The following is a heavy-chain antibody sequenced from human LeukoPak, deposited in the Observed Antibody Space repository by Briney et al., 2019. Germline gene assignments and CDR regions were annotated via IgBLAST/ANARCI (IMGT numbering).Heavy chain of an antibody. V-gene: IGHV3-30*04. CDR1: GFTFSSYA. CDR2: ISYDGSNK. Sequence: GGSLRLSCAASGFTFSSYAMHWVRQAPGKGLEWVAVISYDGSNKYYADSVKGRFTISRDNSKNTLYLQMNSLRAEDTAVYYCAREAGRDQGPYYGMVVWGQGTTVTVSS. J-gene: IGHJ6*02. CDR3: AREAGRDQGPYYGMVV. D-gene: IGHD3-10*01.